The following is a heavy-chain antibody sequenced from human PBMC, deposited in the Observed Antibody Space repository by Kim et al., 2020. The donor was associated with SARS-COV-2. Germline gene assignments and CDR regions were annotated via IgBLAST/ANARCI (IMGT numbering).Heavy chain of an antibody. CDR3: VRVRGSGYHYFFYY. J-gene: IGHJ4*02. CDR1: GDSFSSNDYY. Sequence: SETLSLTCTISGDSFSSNDYYWGRVRQPPGKELEWIGSVYSSGSTYYNPSLKSPGTLSIDPSKKEFYLRLTPVTAADTAVYYGVRVRGSGYHYFFYYWGQGPLVTVSS. CDR2: VYSSGST. D-gene: IGHD6-13*01. V-gene: IGHV4-39*01.